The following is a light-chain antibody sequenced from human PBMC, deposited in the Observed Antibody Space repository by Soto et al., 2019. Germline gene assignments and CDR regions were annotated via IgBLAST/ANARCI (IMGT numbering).Light chain of an antibody. Sequence: DIQLTQSPSFLSASVGDRVTITCRASQGISTYVAWFQQKPGKAPNLLIYVASTLHSGVPSRFSGTGSGTEFTLTISSLQPEDFATYYGQQLNSYPITFGQGTKLEIK. V-gene: IGKV1-9*01. CDR2: VAS. CDR3: QQLNSYPIT. CDR1: QGISTY. J-gene: IGKJ2*01.